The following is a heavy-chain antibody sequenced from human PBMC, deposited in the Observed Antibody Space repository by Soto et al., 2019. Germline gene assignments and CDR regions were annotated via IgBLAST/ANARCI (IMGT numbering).Heavy chain of an antibody. V-gene: IGHV3-15*01. CDR1: GFTFSNAW. CDR3: TTGPTGYCSSTSCNILYSSHSDMDV. J-gene: IGHJ6*02. Sequence: PGGSLRLSCAASGFTFSNAWMSWVRQAPGKGLEWVGRIRSKTDGATPDYAAPVKGRFTISRDDSENTLYLQMSSLKTDDTAVYYCTTGPTGYCSSTSCNILYSSHSDMDVWGQGTTVTVSS. CDR2: IRSKTDGATP. D-gene: IGHD2-2*01.